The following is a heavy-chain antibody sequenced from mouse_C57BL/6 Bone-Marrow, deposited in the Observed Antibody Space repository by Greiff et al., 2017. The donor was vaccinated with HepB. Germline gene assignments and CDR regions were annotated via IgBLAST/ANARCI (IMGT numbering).Heavy chain of an antibody. CDR2: IYPGDGDT. V-gene: IGHV1-82*01. D-gene: IGHD1-1*01. J-gene: IGHJ2*01. Sequence: QVQLQQSGPELVKPGASVKISCKASGYAFSSSWMNWVKQRPGKGLEWIGRIYPGDGDTNYNGKFKGKATLTADNSSSTAYMQLSSLTSEDSAVYFCARLPYYYGSSFFDYWGQGTTLTVSS. CDR3: ARLPYYYGSSFFDY. CDR1: GYAFSSSW.